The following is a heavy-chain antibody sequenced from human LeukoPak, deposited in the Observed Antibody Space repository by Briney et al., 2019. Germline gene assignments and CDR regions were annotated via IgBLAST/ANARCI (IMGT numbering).Heavy chain of an antibody. CDR2: INHSGST. D-gene: IGHD5-24*01. V-gene: IGHV4-34*01. J-gene: IGHJ3*02. Sequence: SETLSLTCAVYGGSFSGYYWSWIRQPPGKGLEWIGEINHSGSTNYSPSLKSRVTISVDTSKNQFSLKLSSVTAADTAVYYCASWDGYNSRAFDIWGQGTMVTVSS. CDR1: GGSFSGYY. CDR3: ASWDGYNSRAFDI.